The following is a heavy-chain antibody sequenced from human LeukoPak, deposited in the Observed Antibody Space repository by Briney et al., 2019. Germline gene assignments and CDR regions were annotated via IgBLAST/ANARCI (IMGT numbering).Heavy chain of an antibody. CDR3: ARGPLSPGNYYGSESYYNDYYYYGMDV. D-gene: IGHD3-10*01. J-gene: IGHJ6*02. CDR1: GGSISSYY. CDR2: IYTSGST. Sequence: SETLSLTCTVSGGSISSYYWSWIRQPAGKGLEWIGRIYTSGSTNYNPSLKSRVTISVDTSKNQFSLKLSSVTAADTAVYYCARGPLSPGNYYGSESYYNDYYYYGMDVWGQGTTVTVSS. V-gene: IGHV4-4*07.